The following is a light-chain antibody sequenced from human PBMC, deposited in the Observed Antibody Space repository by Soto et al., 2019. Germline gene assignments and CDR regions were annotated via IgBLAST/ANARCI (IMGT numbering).Light chain of an antibody. V-gene: IGLV2-14*01. CDR3: CSYTSSSLYVV. J-gene: IGLJ2*01. CDR1: SRDVGGYDH. CDR2: DVT. Sequence: QSALTQSASVSGSPGQSITISFTGTSRDVGGYDHVSWYQQYPGKAPKLMIYDVTNRPSGVSNRFSGSKSGNTASLTISGLQAEDEADYYCCSYTSSSLYVVFGGGTKLTVL.